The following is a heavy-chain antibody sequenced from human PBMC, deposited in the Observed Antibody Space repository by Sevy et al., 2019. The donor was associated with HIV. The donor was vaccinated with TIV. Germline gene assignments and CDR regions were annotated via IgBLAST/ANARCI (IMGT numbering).Heavy chain of an antibody. J-gene: IGHJ4*02. CDR3: AKDGPRGYEKTTGYFDY. Sequence: GGSLRLSCAASGFTFSSYGMHWVRQAPGKGLEWVAVISYDGSNKYYADSVNGRFTISRDNSKNTLYLQMNSLRAEDTAVYYCAKDGPRGYEKTTGYFDYWGQGTLVTVSS. CDR1: GFTFSSYG. D-gene: IGHD5-12*01. CDR2: ISYDGSNK. V-gene: IGHV3-30*18.